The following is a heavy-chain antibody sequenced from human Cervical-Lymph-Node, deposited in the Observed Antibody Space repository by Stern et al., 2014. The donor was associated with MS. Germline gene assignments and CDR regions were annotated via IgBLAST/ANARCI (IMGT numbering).Heavy chain of an antibody. CDR1: GFTFTSSA. Sequence: VQLVESGPEVKKPGTSGKVSCKASGFTFTSSAVQWGRQARGQRLEWIGWIVVGSGNTNYAQKFQERVTITRDMSTSTAYMELSSLRSEDTAVYYCAAGDSGYDYFDYWGQGTLVTVSS. CDR2: IVVGSGNT. J-gene: IGHJ4*02. D-gene: IGHD5-12*01. V-gene: IGHV1-58*01. CDR3: AAGDSGYDYFDY.